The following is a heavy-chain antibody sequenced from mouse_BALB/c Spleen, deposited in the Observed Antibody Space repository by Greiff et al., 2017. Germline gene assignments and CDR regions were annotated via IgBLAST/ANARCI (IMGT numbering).Heavy chain of an antibody. V-gene: IGHV5-6-5*01. Sequence: EVQGVESGGGLVKPGGSLKLSCAASGFTFSSYAMSWVRQTPEKRLEWVASISSGGSTYYPDSVKGRFTISRDNARNILYLQMSSLRSEDTAMYYCAREYGYAMDYWGQGTSVTVSS. CDR1: GFTFSSYA. D-gene: IGHD5-1*01. CDR3: AREYGYAMDY. J-gene: IGHJ4*01. CDR2: ISSGGST.